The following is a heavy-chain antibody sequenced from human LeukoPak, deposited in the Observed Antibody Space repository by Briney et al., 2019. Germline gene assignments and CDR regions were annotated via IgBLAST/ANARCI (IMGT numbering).Heavy chain of an antibody. Sequence: SVKVSCKASGGTFSSYAISWVRQASGQWLEWIGGIIPIFGTAKYAQKFQGRVTITTDESTSTAYMELSSLRSEDTAVYYCAVDDFWSGYRYYFDYWGQGTLVTVSS. CDR3: AVDDFWSGYRYYFDY. D-gene: IGHD3-3*01. CDR1: GGTFSSYA. CDR2: IIPIFGTA. J-gene: IGHJ4*02. V-gene: IGHV1-69*05.